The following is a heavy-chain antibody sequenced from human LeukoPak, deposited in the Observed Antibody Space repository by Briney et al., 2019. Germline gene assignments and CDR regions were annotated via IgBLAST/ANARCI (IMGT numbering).Heavy chain of an antibody. D-gene: IGHD5-24*01. Sequence: PSETLSLTCTVSGGSVSSGSYYWSWIRQPPGKGLEWIGYIYYSGSTNYNPSLKSRVTISVDTSKNQFSLKLSSVTAADTAVYYCARLDQLLPRDGYDYWGQGTLVTVSS. J-gene: IGHJ4*02. CDR3: ARLDQLLPRDGYDY. CDR2: IYYSGST. CDR1: GGSVSSGSYY. V-gene: IGHV4-61*01.